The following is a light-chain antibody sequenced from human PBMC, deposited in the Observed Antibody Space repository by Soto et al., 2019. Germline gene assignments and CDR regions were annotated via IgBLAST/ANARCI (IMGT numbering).Light chain of an antibody. CDR2: DAS. Sequence: DIQTTQSPSTLSASVGDRVTITCRASQSISSWLAWYQQKPGKAPKVLIYDASNLESGVPSRFSGSGSGTEFTLTISSLQPDDSATYHCQQYSSYWTFGQGTKVDIK. CDR3: QQYSSYWT. J-gene: IGKJ1*01. V-gene: IGKV1-5*01. CDR1: QSISSW.